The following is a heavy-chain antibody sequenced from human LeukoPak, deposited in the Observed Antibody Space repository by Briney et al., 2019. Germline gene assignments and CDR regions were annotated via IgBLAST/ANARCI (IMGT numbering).Heavy chain of an antibody. CDR2: MSYDGSDE. CDR3: ARDSFGVDF. V-gene: IGHV3-30-3*01. Sequence: GGSLRLSCTASGLTLSAYWMSWVRQAPGKGLEWVASMSYDGSDEYYADSVKGRFTISRDNSQNTLYLQMNSLRSEDTAVYYCARDSFGVDFWGQGTLVTVSS. CDR1: GLTLSAYW. J-gene: IGHJ4*02. D-gene: IGHD3-3*01.